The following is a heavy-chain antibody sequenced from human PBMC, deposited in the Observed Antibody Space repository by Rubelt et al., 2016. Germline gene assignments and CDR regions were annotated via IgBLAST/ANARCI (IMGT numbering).Heavy chain of an antibody. CDR1: GFTFNDYT. CDR2: IGWDGDIT. V-gene: IGHV3-43*01. D-gene: IGHD3-16*01. Sequence: DVQLVESGGTLVQPGRSLRLSCAASGFTFNDYTMHWVRQAPGKGLEWVSLIGWDGDITSYADSVKGRFTISRDNSKNTPYLQMNSLRAEDTAVYYCARPTRGEGGYWGQGTLVTVSS. J-gene: IGHJ4*02. CDR3: ARPTRGEGGY.